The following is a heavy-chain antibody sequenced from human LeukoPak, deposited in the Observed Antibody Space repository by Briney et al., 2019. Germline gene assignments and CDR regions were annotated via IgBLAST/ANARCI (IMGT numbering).Heavy chain of an antibody. CDR2: ISGGGGST. Sequence: GGSLRLSCAAARFTFSSYATSWLRHAPGKGLEWVSAISGGGGSTYSVDSVKGRFTISRDNSKNTLYLQMNSLRAEDTAVYYCAKDIQRVQLWTLFDYWGQGTLVTVSS. V-gene: IGHV3-23*01. CDR1: RFTFSSYA. CDR3: AKDIQRVQLWTLFDY. J-gene: IGHJ4*02. D-gene: IGHD5-18*01.